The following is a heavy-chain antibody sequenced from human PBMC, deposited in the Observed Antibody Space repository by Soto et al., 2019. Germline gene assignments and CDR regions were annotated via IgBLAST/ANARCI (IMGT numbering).Heavy chain of an antibody. V-gene: IGHV3-21*01. CDR2: ILGSGAHT. Sequence: GGSLRLSCAASGVPFSDYSMNWVRQAPGKGLEWVSSILGSGAHTFYVDSVKGRFTISRDNADNSLYLQMNGLRVEDTAVYYCARDPSKGDSWGQGTLVTVSS. J-gene: IGHJ4*02. CDR3: ARDPSKGDS. CDR1: GVPFSDYS.